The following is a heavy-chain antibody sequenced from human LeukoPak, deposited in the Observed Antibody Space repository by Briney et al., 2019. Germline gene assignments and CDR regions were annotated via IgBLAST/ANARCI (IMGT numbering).Heavy chain of an antibody. J-gene: IGHJ4*02. V-gene: IGHV4-30-2*01. D-gene: IGHD1-1*01. CDR1: GGSISSGGYY. CDR3: ARGHRSRTARVDY. CDR2: IYHSGST. Sequence: PSETLSLTCTVSGGSISSGGYYWSWIRQPPGKGLEWIGYIYHSGSTYYNPSLKSRVTISVDRSKNQFSLKLSSVTAADTAVYYCARGHRSRTARVDYWGQGTLVTVSS.